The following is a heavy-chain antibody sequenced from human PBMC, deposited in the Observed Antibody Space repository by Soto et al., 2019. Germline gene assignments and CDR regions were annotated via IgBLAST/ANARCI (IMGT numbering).Heavy chain of an antibody. D-gene: IGHD6-13*01. CDR3: ARGGYQQLEVDY. V-gene: IGHV3-33*01. Sequence: GGSLRLSCAASGLTFSDYGMHWVRKAPGKGREWVAVIWYDGSNQHYADSVKGRFTISRDNSKSTLYLHMNSLRVEDSAVYYCARGGYQQLEVDYWGQGTLVTVSS. CDR2: IWYDGSNQ. J-gene: IGHJ4*02. CDR1: GLTFSDYG.